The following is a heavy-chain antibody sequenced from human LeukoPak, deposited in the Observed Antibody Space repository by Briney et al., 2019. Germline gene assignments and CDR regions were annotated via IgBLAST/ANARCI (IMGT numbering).Heavy chain of an antibody. D-gene: IGHD6-19*01. CDR3: ARLATAGYLNY. J-gene: IGHJ4*02. CDR2: ISHSGST. V-gene: IGHV4-59*08. CDR1: GGPISSYY. Sequence: SETLSLTCTVSGGPISSYYWSWIRQPPGKGLEWIGYISHSGSTNYNPSLKSRVTISVDTSKKQFSLRVNSVTAADTAVYYCARLATAGYLNYWGQGTLVAVSS.